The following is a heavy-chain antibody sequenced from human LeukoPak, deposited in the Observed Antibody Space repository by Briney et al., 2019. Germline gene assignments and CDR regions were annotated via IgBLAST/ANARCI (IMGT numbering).Heavy chain of an antibody. CDR3: ARDEAAAGHFDY. CDR2: ISYDGSNK. D-gene: IGHD6-13*01. Sequence: GGSLRLSCAASGFTFSSYAMHWVRQAPGKGLEWVAVISYDGSNKYYADSVKGRFTISRDNSKNTLYVQMNSLRAEDTAVYYCARDEAAAGHFDYWGQGTLVTVSS. V-gene: IGHV3-30*04. J-gene: IGHJ4*02. CDR1: GFTFSSYA.